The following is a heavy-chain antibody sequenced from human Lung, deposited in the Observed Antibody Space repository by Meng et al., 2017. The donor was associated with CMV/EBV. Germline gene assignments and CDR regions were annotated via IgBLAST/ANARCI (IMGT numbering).Heavy chain of an antibody. CDR1: GGSISSSNW. J-gene: IGHJ4*02. Sequence: QVQLPGPGPGLVQPSGTLSLTCAVSGGSISSSNWWSWVRQPPGKGLEWIGEIYHSGSTNYNPSLKSRVTISVDKSKNQFSLKLSSVTAADTAVYYCASFPPPGKQWLVTDYWGQGTLVTVSS. V-gene: IGHV4-4*02. D-gene: IGHD6-19*01. CDR2: IYHSGST. CDR3: ASFPPPGKQWLVTDY.